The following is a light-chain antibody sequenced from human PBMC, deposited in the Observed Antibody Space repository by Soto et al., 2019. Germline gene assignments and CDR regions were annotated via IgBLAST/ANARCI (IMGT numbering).Light chain of an antibody. CDR2: KES. Sequence: DIQLTQSPSTLSASVGDRVIITGRASQTRGTWLAWYQERPGKATKLINYKESTLESGVPSRFRGSRSGTEFTLSIGNLQTEDFANYYCHLYTTYSPTFGQETKLDI. CDR3: HLYTTYSPT. V-gene: IGKV1-5*03. CDR1: QTRGTW. J-gene: IGKJ2*01.